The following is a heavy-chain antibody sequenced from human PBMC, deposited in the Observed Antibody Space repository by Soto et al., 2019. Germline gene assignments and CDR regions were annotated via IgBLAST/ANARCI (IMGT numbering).Heavy chain of an antibody. Sequence: EVQLVESGGGLVHPGASLGLSFEASGFTFGAFGFHWVRQAPGKALDYISAISSYGGNIYYANSVKGRFTISRDNSKNTLYLQMGSLRAEDMGVYYCARDVGSGNYYKEVYYYYYMDVWGKGTTVTVSS. D-gene: IGHD3-10*01. J-gene: IGHJ6*03. CDR2: ISSYGGNI. CDR1: GFTFGAFG. CDR3: ARDVGSGNYYKEVYYYYYMDV. V-gene: IGHV3-64*01.